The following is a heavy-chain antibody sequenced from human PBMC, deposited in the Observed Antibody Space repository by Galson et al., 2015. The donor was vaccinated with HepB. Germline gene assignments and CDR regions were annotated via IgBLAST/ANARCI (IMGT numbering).Heavy chain of an antibody. CDR1: GGSISSSTYG. V-gene: IGHV4-39*07. CDR3: ARDVGWDGIAAAGGLDY. D-gene: IGHD6-13*01. Sequence: SETLSLACTVSGGSISSSTYGWGWIRQPPGRGLEWIGSIYYTGSTYYNPSLKSRVTISVDTSKNQFSLKLSSVTAADTAVYYCARDVGWDGIAAAGGLDYWGQGTLVTVSS. J-gene: IGHJ4*02. CDR2: IYYTGST.